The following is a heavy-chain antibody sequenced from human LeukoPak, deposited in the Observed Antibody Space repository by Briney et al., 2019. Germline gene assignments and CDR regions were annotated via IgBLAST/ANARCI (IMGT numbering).Heavy chain of an antibody. V-gene: IGHV3-64*01. Sequence: GGSLRLSCAASGFTFSSYAMHWVRQAPGKGLEYVSATSSNGGSTYYANSLKGRFTISRDNSRNTLYLQMGSLRAEDMAVYYCARDRGGSYWEGHFDYWGQGTLVTVSS. CDR3: ARDRGGSYWEGHFDY. J-gene: IGHJ4*02. D-gene: IGHD1-26*01. CDR1: GFTFSSYA. CDR2: TSSNGGST.